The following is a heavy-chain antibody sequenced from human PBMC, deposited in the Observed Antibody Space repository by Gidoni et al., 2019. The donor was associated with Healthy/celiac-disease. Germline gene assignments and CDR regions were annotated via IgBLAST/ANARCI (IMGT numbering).Heavy chain of an antibody. CDR2: ISSSGSTI. CDR3: ASSTVTTEVGYYYYGMDV. D-gene: IGHD4-17*01. J-gene: IGHJ6*02. Sequence: QVQLVESGGGLVKPGGSLRLSCAASGFTFSDYYRSWIRQAPGKGLAWVSYISSSGSTIYYADSVKGRFTISRDNAKNSLYLQMNSLRAEDTAVYYCASSTVTTEVGYYYYGMDVWGQGTTVTVSS. V-gene: IGHV3-11*01. CDR1: GFTFSDYY.